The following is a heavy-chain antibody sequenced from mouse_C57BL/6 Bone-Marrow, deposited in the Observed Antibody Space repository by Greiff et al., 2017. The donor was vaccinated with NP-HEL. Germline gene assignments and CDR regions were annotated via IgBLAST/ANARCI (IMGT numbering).Heavy chain of an antibody. CDR3: LITTVVATETGDYFDY. CDR2: IDPEDGDT. J-gene: IGHJ2*01. Sequence: EVQLVESGAELVRPGASVKLSCTASGFNIKDYYMHWVKQRPEQGLEWIGRIDPEDGDTEYAPKFQGKATMTADTSSNTAYLQLSSLTSEDTAVYYCLITTVVATETGDYFDYWGQGTTLTVSS. D-gene: IGHD1-1*01. V-gene: IGHV14-1*01. CDR1: GFNIKDYY.